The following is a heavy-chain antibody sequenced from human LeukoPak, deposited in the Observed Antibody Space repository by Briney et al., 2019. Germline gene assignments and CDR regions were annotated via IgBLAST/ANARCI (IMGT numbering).Heavy chain of an antibody. CDR2: IYYTET. D-gene: IGHD7-27*01. J-gene: IGHJ4*02. V-gene: IGHV4-59*02. Sequence: PSETLSLTCTVSGGSVSDYYWSWIRQSPGKGLEWIGYIYYTETSYNPSLKSRVTISADTSKNQFSLKLYSATAADTAVYYCATRKLGNDYWGQGTLVTVSS. CDR3: ATRKLGNDY. CDR1: GGSVSDYY.